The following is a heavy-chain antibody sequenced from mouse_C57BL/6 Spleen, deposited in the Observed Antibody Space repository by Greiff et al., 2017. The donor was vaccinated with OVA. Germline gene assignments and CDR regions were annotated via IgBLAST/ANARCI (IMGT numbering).Heavy chain of an antibody. D-gene: IGHD2-1*01. Sequence: EVKLLESGPELVKPGASVKISCKASGYSFTGYYMHWVKQSPEKSLEWIGEINPSTGGTSYNQKFKGKATLTGDKSTSTAYMQRKSLTSEYSAVYYCASYSRMDDWGKGTTVTVSS. CDR2: INPSTGGT. CDR3: ASYSRMDD. CDR1: GYSFTGYY. J-gene: IGHJ4*01. V-gene: IGHV1-43*01.